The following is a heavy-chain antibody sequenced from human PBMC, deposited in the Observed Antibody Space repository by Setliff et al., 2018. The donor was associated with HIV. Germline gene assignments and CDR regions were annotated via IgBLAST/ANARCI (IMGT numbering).Heavy chain of an antibody. D-gene: IGHD5-12*01. CDR1: GFTLEKYW. CDR3: HSGYDTEEQSYFDY. V-gene: IGHV3-74*03. CDR2: VNSDGSSK. J-gene: IGHJ4*02. Sequence: PGGSLRLSCAASGFTLEKYWMHWVRQAPGKGLVWVSRVNSDGSSKTYADSVKGRFTMSRDNAKNTLYLQMNSLRVEDTGVYYCHSGYDTEEQSYFDYWGQGTLVTVSS.